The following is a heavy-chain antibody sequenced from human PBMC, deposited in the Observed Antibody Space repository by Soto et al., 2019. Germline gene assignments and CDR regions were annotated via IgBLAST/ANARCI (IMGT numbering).Heavy chain of an antibody. CDR3: ARERGIAAAGVIDY. CDR2: IYSGGST. V-gene: IGHV3-66*01. Sequence: EVQLVESGGGLVQPGGSLRLSCAASGFTVSSNYMSWVRQAPGKGLEWVSVIYSGGSTYYADSVKCRFTISRDHSKNTLYLQMNSLRAEDTAVYYCARERGIAAAGVIDYWGQGTLVTVSS. CDR1: GFTVSSNY. D-gene: IGHD6-13*01. J-gene: IGHJ4*02.